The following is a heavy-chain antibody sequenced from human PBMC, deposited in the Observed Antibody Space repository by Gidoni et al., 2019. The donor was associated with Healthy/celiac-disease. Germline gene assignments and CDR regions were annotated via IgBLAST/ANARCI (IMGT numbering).Heavy chain of an antibody. CDR2: INPSGGST. CDR1: GYPFTSYY. D-gene: IGHD3-22*01. J-gene: IGHJ3*02. CDR3: AGSGYLDAFDI. Sequence: QVQLVQFGAEVKKPVASVKVSCKASGYPFTSYYMHWVRQAPGQGLEWMGIINPSGGSTSYAQMFEGRVTMTRDTSTSTVYMELSSLRSEDTAVYYCAGSGYLDAFDIWGQGTMVTVSS. V-gene: IGHV1-46*01.